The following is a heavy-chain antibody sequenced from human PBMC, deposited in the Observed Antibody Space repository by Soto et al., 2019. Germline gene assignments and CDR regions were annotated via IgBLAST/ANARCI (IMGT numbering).Heavy chain of an antibody. CDR1: GYTFTSYA. V-gene: IGHV1-3*01. Sequence: ASVKVSCKASGYTFTSYAMHWVRQAPGQRLEWMGWINAGNGNTKYSQKFQGRVTITRDTSASTAYMELGSLTSEDTAVYYCARGGGIVVVTAPYDPWGQGTQVTVSS. CDR3: ARGGGIVVVTAPYDP. CDR2: INAGNGNT. J-gene: IGHJ5*02. D-gene: IGHD2-21*02.